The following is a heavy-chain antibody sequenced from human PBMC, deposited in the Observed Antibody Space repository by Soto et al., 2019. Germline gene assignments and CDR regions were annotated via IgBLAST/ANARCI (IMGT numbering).Heavy chain of an antibody. CDR1: GGSISSGGYY. D-gene: IGHD5-18*01. J-gene: IGHJ4*02. CDR3: ARRGYSYGYNFDY. V-gene: IGHV4-31*03. Sequence: SETLSLTCTVSGGSISSGGYYWSWIRQHPGKGLEWIGYIYYSGSTYYNPSLKSRVTISVDTSKNQFSLKLSSVTAADTAVYYCARRGYSYGYNFDYWGQGTLVTVSS. CDR2: IYYSGST.